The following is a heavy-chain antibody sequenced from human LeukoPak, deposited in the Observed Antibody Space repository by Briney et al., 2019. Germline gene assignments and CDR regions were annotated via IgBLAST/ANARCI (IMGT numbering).Heavy chain of an antibody. J-gene: IGHJ4*02. CDR1: GFTVSSNY. CDR3: ARSSGYFYY. V-gene: IGHV3-53*04. Sequence: GGSLRLSCAASGFTVSSNYMSWVRQAPGKGLEWVSLIDSSGSTYYGDSVKGRFSISRHHSKNTLYLQMSSLRTEDTAVYYCARSSGYFYYWGRGTLVTVSS. CDR2: IDSSGST. D-gene: IGHD3-22*01.